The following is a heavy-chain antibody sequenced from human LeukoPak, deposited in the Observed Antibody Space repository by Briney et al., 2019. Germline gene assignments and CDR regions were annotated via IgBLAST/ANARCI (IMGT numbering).Heavy chain of an antibody. V-gene: IGHV4-31*03. CDR3: ARAPSSSSSGGYFDY. Sequence: SETLSLTCTVSGGSISSGGYYWSWIRQHPGKGLEWIGFIYYSGSTYYNPSLKSRVTISVDTSKNQFSLKLSSVTAADTAVYYCARAPSSSSSGGYFDYWGKGTLVTVSS. CDR2: IYYSGST. D-gene: IGHD6-6*01. J-gene: IGHJ4*02. CDR1: GGSISSGGYY.